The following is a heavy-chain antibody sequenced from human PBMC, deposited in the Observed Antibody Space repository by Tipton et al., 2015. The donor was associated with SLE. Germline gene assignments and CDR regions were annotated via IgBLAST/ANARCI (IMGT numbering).Heavy chain of an antibody. CDR1: GGSISSYY. J-gene: IGHJ4*02. CDR3: ARTGVRVPAAIGY. D-gene: IGHD2-2*01. Sequence: TLSLTCTVSGGSISSYYWSWIRQPPGKGLEWIGYIYYSGSTNYNPSLKSRVTISVDTSKNQFSLKLSSVTAADTAVYYCARTGVRVPAAIGYWGQGTLVTVSS. CDR2: IYYSGST. V-gene: IGHV4-59*08.